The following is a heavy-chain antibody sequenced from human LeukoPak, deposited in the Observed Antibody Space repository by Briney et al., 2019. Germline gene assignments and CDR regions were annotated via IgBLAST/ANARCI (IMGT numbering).Heavy chain of an antibody. D-gene: IGHD2-15*01. Sequence: SETLSLTCTVSGGSISSYYWSWIRQPPGKGLEWIGYIYYSRSTNYNPSLKSRVTISVDTSKNQFSLKLSSVTAADTAVYYCARVVVVVAAHTNWFDPWGQGTLVTVSS. CDR3: ARVVVVVAAHTNWFDP. V-gene: IGHV4-59*01. CDR1: GGSISSYY. CDR2: IYYSRST. J-gene: IGHJ5*02.